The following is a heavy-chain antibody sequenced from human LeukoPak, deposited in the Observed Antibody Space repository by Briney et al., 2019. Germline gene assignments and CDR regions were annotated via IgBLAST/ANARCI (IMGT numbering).Heavy chain of an antibody. CDR1: GFTFSGSA. Sequence: GGSLRLSCAASGFTFSGSAMHWVRQASGKGLEWVGRIGSKANRYATAYAASVKGRFTISRDDSKNTAYLQMNSLKTEDTAVYYCTRRSSTSGSNLWGRGTLVTVSS. CDR2: IGSKANRYAT. D-gene: IGHD6-19*01. V-gene: IGHV3-73*01. CDR3: TRRSSTSGSNL. J-gene: IGHJ2*01.